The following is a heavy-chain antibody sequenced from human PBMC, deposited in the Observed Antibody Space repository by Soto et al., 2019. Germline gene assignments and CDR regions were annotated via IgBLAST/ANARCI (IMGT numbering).Heavy chain of an antibody. CDR1: GFTFDDYT. J-gene: IGHJ5*02. Sequence: GGSLRLSCAASGFTFDDYTMHWVRQAPGKGLEWVSLISWDGGSTYYADSLKGRFTISRDNSKNSLYLQMNSLRSEDPALSYGAKGGDIKYCSSADWFAPWGQGTLVTV. CDR3: AKGGDIKYCSSADWFAP. D-gene: IGHD6-6*01. CDR2: ISWDGGST. V-gene: IGHV3-43*01.